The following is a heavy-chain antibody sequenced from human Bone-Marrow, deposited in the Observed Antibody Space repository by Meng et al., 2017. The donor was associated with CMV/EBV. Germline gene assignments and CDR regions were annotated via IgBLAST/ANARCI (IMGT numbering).Heavy chain of an antibody. Sequence: GESLKISCAASGFTFSSYWMSWVRQAPGKGLEWVANIKQDGSEKYYVDSVKGRFTISRDNAKNSLYLQMNSLRAEDTAVYYCASYYRNYYYYGMAVWGQGNTV. V-gene: IGHV3-7*01. CDR2: IKQDGSEK. CDR3: ASYYRNYYYYGMAV. D-gene: IGHD1-26*01. J-gene: IGHJ6*02. CDR1: GFTFSSYW.